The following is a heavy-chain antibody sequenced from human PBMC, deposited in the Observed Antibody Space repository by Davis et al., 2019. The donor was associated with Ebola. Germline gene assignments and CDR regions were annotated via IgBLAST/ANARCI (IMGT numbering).Heavy chain of an antibody. CDR2: ISPSYYT. CDR1: GYTFTQYL. Sequence: ASVKVSCKASGYTFTQYLIHWVRQAPGQGLEWVGIISPSYYTAYAQKFQGRVTLTRDTSTSTVYMEVSSLTSEDTAAYYCAREYAGSYYFDYWGQGTRVTVSS. J-gene: IGHJ4*02. V-gene: IGHV1-46*01. CDR3: AREYAGSYYFDY. D-gene: IGHD2-2*01.